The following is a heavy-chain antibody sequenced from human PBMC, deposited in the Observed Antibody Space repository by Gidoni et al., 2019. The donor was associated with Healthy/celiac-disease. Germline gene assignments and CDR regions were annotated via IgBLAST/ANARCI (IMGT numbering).Heavy chain of an antibody. J-gene: IGHJ4*02. D-gene: IGHD5-12*01. CDR1: GGSLSRGGYS. CDR3: ARGGSGYGYFDY. CDR2: IYHSGRT. V-gene: IGHV4-30-2*01. Sequence: QLQLQESGSGLVKPSQTLSLTCAVPGGSLSRGGYSWSWIRQPPGKGLEWIGYIYHSGRTYYNPSLKSRVTISVDRSKNQFSLKLSSVTAADTAVYYCARGGSGYGYFDYWGQGTLVTVSS.